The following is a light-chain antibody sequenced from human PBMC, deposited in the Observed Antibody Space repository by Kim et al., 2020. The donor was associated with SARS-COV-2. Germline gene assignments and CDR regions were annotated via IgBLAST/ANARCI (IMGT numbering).Light chain of an antibody. CDR1: QSVSSTY. J-gene: IGKJ1*01. V-gene: IGKV3-20*01. CDR3: QQYDTSRT. CDR2: DAS. Sequence: LSPGERATLSGRASQSVSSTYLAWYQQKPGQAPRLLMSDASTRATGIPDRFSGSGSETDFTLTISRLEPEDFAVYYCQQYDTSRTFGQGTKVDIK.